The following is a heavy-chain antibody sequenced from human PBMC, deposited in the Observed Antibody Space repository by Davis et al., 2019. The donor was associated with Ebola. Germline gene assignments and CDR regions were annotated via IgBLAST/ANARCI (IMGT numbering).Heavy chain of an antibody. CDR2: INHSGST. CDR1: GGSFSGYY. V-gene: IGHV4-34*01. J-gene: IGHJ4*02. Sequence: PSETLSLTCAVYGGSFSGYYWSWIRQPPGKGLEWIGEINHSGSTIYNPSLKSRVTISVDTSKNQFSLNLSPVTAADTAVYYCARGRGTNRKTFDYWGQGTLVTVSS. CDR3: ARGRGTNRKTFDY. D-gene: IGHD3-16*01.